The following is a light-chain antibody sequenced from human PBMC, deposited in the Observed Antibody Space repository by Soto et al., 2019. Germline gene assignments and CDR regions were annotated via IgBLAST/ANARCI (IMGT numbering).Light chain of an antibody. Sequence: EIVMTQSPATLSVSRGERATLSCRANQAISSNLAWYQQKPGQAPRLLIYGASTRATGIPDRFSGSGSGTDFTLTISRLEPEDFAVYYCQQYGSSNTFGQGTRLEI. CDR3: QQYGSSNT. CDR1: QAISSN. V-gene: IGKV3-15*01. J-gene: IGKJ5*01. CDR2: GAS.